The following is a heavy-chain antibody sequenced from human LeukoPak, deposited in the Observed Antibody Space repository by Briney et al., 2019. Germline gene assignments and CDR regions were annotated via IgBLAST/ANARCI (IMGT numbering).Heavy chain of an antibody. Sequence: PGGSLRLSCAASGFTFSSFWMPWVRQAPGRGREWVANIKEDGSAKYYVDSMKGRFTISRDNAKNSLYLQMNSLRAEDTAVYYCARDSTFLVVPAAGWFDPWGQGTLVTVSS. CDR1: GFTFSSFW. J-gene: IGHJ5*02. V-gene: IGHV3-7*01. CDR2: IKEDGSAK. CDR3: ARDSTFLVVPAAGWFDP. D-gene: IGHD2-2*01.